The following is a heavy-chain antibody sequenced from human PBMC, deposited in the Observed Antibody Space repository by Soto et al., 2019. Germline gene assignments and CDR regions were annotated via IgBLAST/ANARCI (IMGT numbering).Heavy chain of an antibody. Sequence: SETLSLTCAVYGGSFSGYYWSWIRQPPGKGLECIGEINHSGSTNYNPSLKSRVTISVDTSKNQFSLKLSSVTAADTAVYYCARDSPAPHSMDVWGQGTTVTVS. J-gene: IGHJ6*02. CDR1: GGSFSGYY. CDR2: INHSGST. V-gene: IGHV4-34*01. CDR3: ARDSPAPHSMDV. D-gene: IGHD2-2*01.